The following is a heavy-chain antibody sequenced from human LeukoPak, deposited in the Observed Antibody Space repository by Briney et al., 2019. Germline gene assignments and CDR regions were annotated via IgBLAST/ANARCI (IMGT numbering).Heavy chain of an antibody. D-gene: IGHD3-22*01. Sequence: AGGSLRLSCAASGFTFSDYYMSWIRQAPGKGLEWVSYISSSGSTIYYADSVKGRFTISRDNAKNTLYLQMNSLRAEDTAVYYCARGGYDSSGAPSFDPWGQGTLVTVSS. CDR3: ARGGYDSSGAPSFDP. CDR2: ISSSGSTI. J-gene: IGHJ5*02. V-gene: IGHV3-11*04. CDR1: GFTFSDYY.